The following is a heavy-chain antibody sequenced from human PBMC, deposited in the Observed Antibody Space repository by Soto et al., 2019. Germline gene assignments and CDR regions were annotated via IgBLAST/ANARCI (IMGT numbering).Heavy chain of an antibody. CDR2: ISIYNDNT. D-gene: IGHD2-15*01. CDR3: AREGYCSSGSCALYSHDYFGMDV. J-gene: IGHJ6*02. V-gene: IGHV1-18*01. CDR1: GYTFNRYG. Sequence: QVQLVQSGAEVKKPGASVKVSCKASGYTFNRYGISWVRQAPGQGLEWMGWISIYNDNTNYAQKFKGRVTMTTGTSSSTAYMELRSLTSDDTVVYYCAREGYCSSGSCALYSHDYFGMDVWVQGTTVTVSS.